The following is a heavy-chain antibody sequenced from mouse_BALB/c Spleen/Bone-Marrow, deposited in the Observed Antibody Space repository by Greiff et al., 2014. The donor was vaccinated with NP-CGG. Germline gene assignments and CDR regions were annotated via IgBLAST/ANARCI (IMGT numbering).Heavy chain of an antibody. Sequence: EVQLVESGGGLVKPGGSLKLSCAASGFTFSTYAMSWVRQTPEKRLEWDATISSGGSYTYYPDSVKGRFTISRDNAKNTLYLQRSSLRAEDAAMYCCARITTVVATGDYWGQGTTLTVSS. V-gene: IGHV5-9-3*01. CDR2: ISSGGSYT. CDR1: GFTFSTYA. D-gene: IGHD1-1*01. J-gene: IGHJ2*01. CDR3: ARITTVVATGDY.